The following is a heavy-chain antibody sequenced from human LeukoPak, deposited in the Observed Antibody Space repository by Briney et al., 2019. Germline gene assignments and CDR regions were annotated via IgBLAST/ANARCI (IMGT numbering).Heavy chain of an antibody. Sequence: RGSLRLSCAASRFTFSSHEIISVRQAPGKGLEWVSYINSTGSTRNHVDSVKGRFTLSTDNAKNSMYLQMNGLRAEDTAVYYCARGRYSSGWGFGYWGQGTLVTVSS. J-gene: IGHJ4*02. CDR3: ARGRYSSGWGFGY. CDR2: INSTGSTR. V-gene: IGHV3-48*03. D-gene: IGHD6-19*01. CDR1: RFTFSSHE.